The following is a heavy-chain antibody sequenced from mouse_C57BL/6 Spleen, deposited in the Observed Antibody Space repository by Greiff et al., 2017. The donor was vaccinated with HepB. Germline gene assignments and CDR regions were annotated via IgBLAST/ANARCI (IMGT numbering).Heavy chain of an antibody. J-gene: IGHJ4*01. D-gene: IGHD2-5*01. CDR1: GYTFTDYN. V-gene: IGHV1-18*01. CDR3: ARKRNSNYFYAMDY. CDR2: INPNNGGT. Sequence: EVQLQQSGPELVKPGASVKIPCKASGYTFTDYNMDWVKQSHGKSLEWIGDINPNNGGTIYNQKFKGKATLTVDKSSSTAYMELRSLTSEDTAVYYCARKRNSNYFYAMDYWGQGTSVTVSS.